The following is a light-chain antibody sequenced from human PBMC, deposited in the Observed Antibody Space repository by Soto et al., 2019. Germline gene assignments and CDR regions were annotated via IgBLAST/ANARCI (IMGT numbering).Light chain of an antibody. CDR3: QQRSTWPLFT. V-gene: IGKV3-11*01. CDR2: YAS. CDR1: QTVSRY. J-gene: IGKJ4*01. Sequence: VLTQSPATLLLSPGERATLSSRASQTVSRYLAWYQQKAGQAPRLLIYYASNRATGIPARFSGSGSGTDYTLTISSLEPEDFAVYYCQQRSTWPLFTFGGGTKVEI.